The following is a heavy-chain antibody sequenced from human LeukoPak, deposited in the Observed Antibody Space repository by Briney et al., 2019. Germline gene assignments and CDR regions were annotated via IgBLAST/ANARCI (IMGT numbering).Heavy chain of an antibody. CDR1: GGTFSSYA. V-gene: IGHV1-69*06. Sequence: ASVKVSCKASGGTFSSYAISWVRQAPGQGLGWMGGIIPIFGTANYAQKFQGRVTITADKSTSTAYMELSSLRSEDTAVYYCARDPYYYDSSGYWDYWGQGTLVTVSS. J-gene: IGHJ4*02. CDR3: ARDPYYYDSSGYWDY. D-gene: IGHD3-22*01. CDR2: IIPIFGTA.